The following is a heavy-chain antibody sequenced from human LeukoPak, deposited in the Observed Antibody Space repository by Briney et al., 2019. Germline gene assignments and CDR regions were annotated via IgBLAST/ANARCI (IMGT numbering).Heavy chain of an antibody. Sequence: PSETLSLTCSVSGGSISSYYWGWIRQPPGKGLEWIGYIYYSGSTNYNPSLKSRVTISVDTSKNQFSLKLSSVTAADTAVYYCARDLGYYDILTGSHRGNWFDPWGQGTLVTVSS. CDR2: IYYSGST. CDR1: GGSISSYY. J-gene: IGHJ5*02. V-gene: IGHV4-59*01. D-gene: IGHD3-9*01. CDR3: ARDLGYYDILTGSHRGNWFDP.